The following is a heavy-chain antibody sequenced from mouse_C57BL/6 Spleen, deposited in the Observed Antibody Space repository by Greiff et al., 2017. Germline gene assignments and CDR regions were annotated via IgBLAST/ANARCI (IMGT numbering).Heavy chain of an antibody. CDR1: GYTFTDYY. CDR3: ARGDYSNFYYAMDY. D-gene: IGHD2-5*01. Sequence: QVQLQQSGAELVRPGASVKLSCKASGYTFTDYYINWVKQRPGQGLEWIARIYPGSGNTYYNEKFKGKATLTAEKSSSTAYMQLSSLTSEDSAVYFCARGDYSNFYYAMDYWGQGTSVTVSS. V-gene: IGHV1-76*01. J-gene: IGHJ4*01. CDR2: IYPGSGNT.